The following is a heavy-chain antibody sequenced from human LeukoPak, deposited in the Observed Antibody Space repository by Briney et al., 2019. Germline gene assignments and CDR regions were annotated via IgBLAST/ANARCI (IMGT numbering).Heavy chain of an antibody. CDR2: ISDSGRST. D-gene: IGHD5-24*01. V-gene: IGHV3-23*01. CDR1: GFTLSSYW. Sequence: GGSLRLSCAASGFTLSSYWMHWVRQAPGKGLEWVSAISDSGRSTYYLDSVKGRFSISRDNSKNTLFLQMNSLRAEDTAVYYCAKRGMTTIKEGFDYWGQGTLVTVSS. CDR3: AKRGMTTIKEGFDY. J-gene: IGHJ4*02.